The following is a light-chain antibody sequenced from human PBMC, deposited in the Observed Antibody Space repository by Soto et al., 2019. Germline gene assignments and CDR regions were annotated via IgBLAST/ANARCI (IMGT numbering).Light chain of an antibody. CDR1: QSVSSF. CDR2: DAA. CDR3: QQFSNWAST. V-gene: IGKV3-11*01. Sequence: EMVLTQSPATLSLSPGERATLSCRASQSVSSFLAWYQQKPGQAPRLLIYDAAQRATGIPARFSGSGSGTDFTLTISSLEPEDFAVYYCQQFSNWASTFGQGTKLESK. J-gene: IGKJ2*01.